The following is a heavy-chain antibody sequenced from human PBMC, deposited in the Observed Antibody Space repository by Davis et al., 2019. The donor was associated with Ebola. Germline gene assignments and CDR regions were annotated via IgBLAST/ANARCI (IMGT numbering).Heavy chain of an antibody. CDR1: GGTFSSYA. J-gene: IGHJ4*02. Sequence: SVKVSCKASGGTFSSYAISWVRQAPGQGLEWMGRIIPILGIANYAQKFQGRVTITADKSTSTAYMELSSLRSEDTAVYYCARELYSGYEDYWGQGTLVTVSS. V-gene: IGHV1-69*04. CDR3: ARELYSGYEDY. CDR2: IIPILGIA. D-gene: IGHD5-12*01.